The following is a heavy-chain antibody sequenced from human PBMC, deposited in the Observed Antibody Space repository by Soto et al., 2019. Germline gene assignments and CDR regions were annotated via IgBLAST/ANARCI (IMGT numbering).Heavy chain of an antibody. Sequence: SETLSLTCSVSGASINNYYWGWIRQPPGKGLEWIGYIYYNGNTNYNPSLKSRVTISLDTSKSQFSLSLNSVTAADTAVYYCARVDGSGTYSIIDLWGQGTLVTVSS. V-gene: IGHV4-59*01. CDR1: GASINNYY. CDR3: ARVDGSGTYSIIDL. D-gene: IGHD3-10*01. CDR2: IYYNGNT. J-gene: IGHJ5*02.